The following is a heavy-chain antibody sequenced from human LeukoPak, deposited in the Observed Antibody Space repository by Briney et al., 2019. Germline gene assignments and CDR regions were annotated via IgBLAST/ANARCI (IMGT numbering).Heavy chain of an antibody. CDR1: RFTFSNYA. V-gene: IGHV3-23*01. J-gene: IGHJ2*01. CDR2: ISGSGGIT. CDR3: AKDPYYYDSSGYYYRYFDL. Sequence: GGSLRLSCAASRFTFSNYAMSWVRQAPGKGLEWVSAISGSGGITYYADSVKGRFTISRDNSKNTLYLRMNSLRAEDTAVYYCAKDPYYYDSSGYYYRYFDLWGRGTLVTVSS. D-gene: IGHD3-22*01.